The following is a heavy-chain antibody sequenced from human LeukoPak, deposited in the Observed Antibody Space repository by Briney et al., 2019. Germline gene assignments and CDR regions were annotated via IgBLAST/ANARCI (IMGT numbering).Heavy chain of an antibody. CDR3: ARDLYYDFWSGYPNWFDP. D-gene: IGHD3-3*01. Sequence: GASVKVSCKASGYTFTSYGISWVRQAPGQGLEWIGWISAYNGNTNYAQKLQGRVTMTTDTSTSTAYMELRSLRSDDTAVYYCARDLYYDFWSGYPNWFDPWGQGTLVTVSS. CDR2: ISAYNGNT. CDR1: GYTFTSYG. J-gene: IGHJ5*02. V-gene: IGHV1-18*01.